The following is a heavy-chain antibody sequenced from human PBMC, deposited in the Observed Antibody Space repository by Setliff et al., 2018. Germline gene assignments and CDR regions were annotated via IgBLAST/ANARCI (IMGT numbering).Heavy chain of an antibody. J-gene: IGHJ3*02. CDR1: GASISTYY. CDR2: IYYSGST. D-gene: IGHD4-17*01. V-gene: IGHV4-59*01. Sequence: LSLTCTVSGASISTYYWSWIRQPPGKGLEWIGYIYYSGSTNYNPSLESRVTISVDTSKNQFALKLSSVTAADTAVYYCARDRGHDYGGLDIWGQGTMVTVSS. CDR3: ARDRGHDYGGLDI.